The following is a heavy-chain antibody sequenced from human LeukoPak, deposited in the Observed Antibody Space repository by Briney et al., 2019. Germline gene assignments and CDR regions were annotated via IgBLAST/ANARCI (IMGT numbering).Heavy chain of an antibody. Sequence: SETLSLTCTVSGGSIRSYYWSWIRQPPGKGLEWIGYIYYSGSTNYNPSLKSRVTISVDTSKNQFSLKLSSVTAADTAVYYCARTDSSGYYYFDYWGQGTLVTVSS. CDR3: ARTDSSGYYYFDY. D-gene: IGHD3-22*01. V-gene: IGHV4-59*01. CDR1: GGSIRSYY. CDR2: IYYSGST. J-gene: IGHJ4*02.